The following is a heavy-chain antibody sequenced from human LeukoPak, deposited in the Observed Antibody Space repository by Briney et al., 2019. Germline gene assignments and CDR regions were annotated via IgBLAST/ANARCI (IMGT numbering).Heavy chain of an antibody. CDR1: GYTFAAYY. Sequence: ASVKVSCKASGYTFAAYYIHWLRQAPEQGLEWMGWITPNSGGTNYAQKFQGRVTMTRDTSISTAYMELSILRSDDTAVYYCARATEFDYWGQGTLVTVSS. J-gene: IGHJ4*02. CDR2: ITPNSGGT. V-gene: IGHV1-2*02. CDR3: ARATEFDY.